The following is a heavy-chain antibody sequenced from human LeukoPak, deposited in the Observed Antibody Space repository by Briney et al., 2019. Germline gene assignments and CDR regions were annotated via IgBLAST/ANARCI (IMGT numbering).Heavy chain of an antibody. J-gene: IGHJ4*02. CDR3: VRIVGHTTTDF. V-gene: IGHV3-30-3*01. CDR1: GFSLSSYA. Sequence: GGSLRLSCEASGFSLSSYAFHWVPQAPGKGLEWVSFVSFDGRNKNYADSVRGRFTISRDNSKNTLYLQMNSVTYEDTAVYFCVRIVGHTTTDFWGQGTIVTVSS. CDR2: VSFDGRNK. D-gene: IGHD1-26*01.